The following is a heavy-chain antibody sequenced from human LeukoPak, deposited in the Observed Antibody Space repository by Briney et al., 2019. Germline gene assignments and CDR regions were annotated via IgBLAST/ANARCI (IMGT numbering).Heavy chain of an antibody. CDR3: ARSDYGDLPYFDY. CDR2: IYHSGST. Sequence: SETLSLTCAVSGGSISSSNWWGWVRQPPGKGLEWIGEIYHSGSTNYNPSLKSRVTVSVDKSKNQFSLKLSSVTAADTAVYYCARSDYGDLPYFDYWGQGTLVTVSS. CDR1: GGSISSSNW. J-gene: IGHJ4*02. D-gene: IGHD4-17*01. V-gene: IGHV4-4*02.